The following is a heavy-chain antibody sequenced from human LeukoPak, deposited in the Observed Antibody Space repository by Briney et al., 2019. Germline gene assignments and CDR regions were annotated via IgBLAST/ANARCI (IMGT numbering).Heavy chain of an antibody. CDR2: INPSRST. CDR3: ARHPGRGGYPIDY. V-gene: IGHV4-34*01. Sequence: SETLSLTCAVYGGSFSGYYWNWIRQPPGKGLEWIGEINPSRSTNYSPSLKSRVTISVDTSKNQFSLKLSSVTAADTAVYYCARHPGRGGYPIDYWGQGTLVTVSS. J-gene: IGHJ4*02. CDR1: GGSFSGYY. D-gene: IGHD5-24*01.